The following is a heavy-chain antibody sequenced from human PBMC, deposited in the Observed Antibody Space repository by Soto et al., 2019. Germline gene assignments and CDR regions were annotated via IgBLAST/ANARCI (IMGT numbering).Heavy chain of an antibody. CDR2: INHSGST. J-gene: IGHJ4*02. Sequence: SETLSLTCAVYGGSFSGYYWSWIRQPPGKGLEWIGEINHSGSTNYNPSLKSRVTISVDTSKNQFSLKLSSVTAADTAVYYCAIVFIGSSSPYFDYWGQGTLVTVSS. CDR3: AIVFIGSSSPYFDY. V-gene: IGHV4-34*01. CDR1: GGSFSGYY. D-gene: IGHD6-6*01.